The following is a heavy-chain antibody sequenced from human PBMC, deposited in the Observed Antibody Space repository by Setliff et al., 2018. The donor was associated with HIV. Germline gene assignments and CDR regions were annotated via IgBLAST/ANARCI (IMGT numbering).Heavy chain of an antibody. CDR3: TRELNGHTSSHYYFGLDV. J-gene: IGHJ6*02. V-gene: IGHV3-13*01. CDR2: IGTAGDT. D-gene: IGHD6-6*01. CDR1: GFTFSSYD. Sequence: AGGSLRLSCAASGFTFSSYDMHWVRQATGKGLEWVSAIGTAGDTYYPGSVKGRFTISRENAKNSLYLQMNSLRAGDTAVYYCTRELNGHTSSHYYFGLDVWGQGTTVTVSS.